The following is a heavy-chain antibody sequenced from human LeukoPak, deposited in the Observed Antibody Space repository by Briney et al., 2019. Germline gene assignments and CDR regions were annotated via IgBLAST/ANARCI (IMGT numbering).Heavy chain of an antibody. J-gene: IGHJ4*02. D-gene: IGHD1-26*01. CDR1: GGTFSSYA. V-gene: IGHV1-69*13. CDR3: AWGGRRNAVGAAEYYFDY. Sequence: ASVKVSCKASGGTFSSYAISWVRQAPGQGLEWMGGIIPIFGTANYAQKFQGRVTITADESTSTAYMELSSLRSEDTAVYYCAWGGRRNAVGAAEYYFDYWGQGTLVTVSS. CDR2: IIPIFGTA.